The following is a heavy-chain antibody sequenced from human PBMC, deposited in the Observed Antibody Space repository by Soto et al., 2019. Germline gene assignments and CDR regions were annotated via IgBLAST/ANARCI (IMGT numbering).Heavy chain of an antibody. V-gene: IGHV4-39*01. CDR2: IYYSGST. J-gene: IGHJ5*02. CDR3: ASHNESSSSSDWFDP. CDR1: GGSISSSSYY. D-gene: IGHD6-6*01. Sequence: QLQLQESGPGLVKPSETLSLTCTVSGGSISSSSYYWGWIRQPPGKGLEWIGSIYYSGSTYYNPTRQSRVPISVETSKNQFSLRLSSVTAADTAVYYCASHNESSSSSDWFDPWGQGTLVTVSS.